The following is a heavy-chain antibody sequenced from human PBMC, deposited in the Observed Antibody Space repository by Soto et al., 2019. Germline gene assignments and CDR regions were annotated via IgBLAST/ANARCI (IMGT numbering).Heavy chain of an antibody. CDR1: DDSINSDKYY. CDR2: IYYRGNA. Sequence: QLQLQESGPGLVKPSETLSLTCSVSDDSINSDKYYWGWIRQPPGTGLEWIGSIYYRGNAYYNPSLQTQVTISLDKSKSQFSLKLNSVTAADSAVYFCARLEGLATISYYFDFWGPGALVTVSS. D-gene: IGHD3-9*01. CDR3: ARLEGLATISYYFDF. V-gene: IGHV4-39*01. J-gene: IGHJ4*02.